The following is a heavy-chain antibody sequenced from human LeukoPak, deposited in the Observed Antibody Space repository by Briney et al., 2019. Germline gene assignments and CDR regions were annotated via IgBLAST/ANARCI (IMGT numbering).Heavy chain of an antibody. D-gene: IGHD3-10*01. CDR3: ARAGSGSFPTAPFDY. CDR1: GFTFSNYA. Sequence: GGSLRLSCAASGFTFSNYAMSWVRQAPGKGLEWVSAVSSSGGSTYYADSLKGRFTISRDNAKNSLYLQMNSLRAEDTAVYYCARAGSGSFPTAPFDYWGQGTLVTVSS. CDR2: VSSSGGST. V-gene: IGHV3-23*01. J-gene: IGHJ4*02.